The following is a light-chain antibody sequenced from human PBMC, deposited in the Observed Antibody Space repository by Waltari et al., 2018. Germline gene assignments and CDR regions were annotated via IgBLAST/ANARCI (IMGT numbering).Light chain of an antibody. Sequence: DIQMTQSPSSLSASVGDRVTITCRASQNVNNYLNWYQQKSGKAPKLLIYRASTLQSGVPSRFSGSGSGTDYTSTISSLQSEDVATYYCQHNFGSPPTFGGGTKVEI. V-gene: IGKV1-39*01. CDR1: QNVNNY. CDR2: RAS. J-gene: IGKJ4*01. CDR3: QHNFGSPPT.